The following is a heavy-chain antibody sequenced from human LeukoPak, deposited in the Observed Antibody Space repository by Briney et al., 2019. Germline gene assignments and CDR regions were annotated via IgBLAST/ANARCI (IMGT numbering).Heavy chain of an antibody. Sequence: SETLSLTCTVSGGSISSSSYYWSWIRQPPGKGLEWIGEINHSGSTNYNPSLKSRVTISVDTSKNQFSLKLSSVTAADTAVYYCARAGDCSSTSCYEGPYYYGMDVWGQGTTVTVSS. CDR2: INHSGST. D-gene: IGHD2-2*01. J-gene: IGHJ6*02. V-gene: IGHV4-39*07. CDR1: GGSISSSSYY. CDR3: ARAGDCSSTSCYEGPYYYGMDV.